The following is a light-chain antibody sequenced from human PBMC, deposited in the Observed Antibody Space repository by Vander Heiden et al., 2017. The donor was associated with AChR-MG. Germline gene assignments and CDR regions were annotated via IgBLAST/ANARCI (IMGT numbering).Light chain of an antibody. CDR1: RLGNKY. V-gene: IGLV3-1*01. CDR3: QAWDSRSNWV. Sequence: SYELTHPPSVSVSPGQTASITCSGDRLGNKYASWYQQKPGQSPVLVIHQNDKRPSGIPERFSGSSSGNTATLTISGTQSLDEADYFCQAWDSRSNWVFGGGTKLTVL. CDR2: QND. J-gene: IGLJ3*02.